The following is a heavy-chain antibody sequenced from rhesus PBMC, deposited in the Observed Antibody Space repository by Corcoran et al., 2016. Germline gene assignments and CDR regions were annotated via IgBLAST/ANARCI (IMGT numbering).Heavy chain of an antibody. Sequence: QVQLQESGPGLVKPSETLSLTCAVSGGSVSSGHWWNWIRQPPGKGLEWIGYISGSSAATYYNPSLKSRVTFSSDTSKNHFSLRLNSVTAADTAVYYCARGSTVDYWGPGVLVTVSS. CDR3: ARGSTVDY. CDR1: GGSVSSGHW. J-gene: IGHJ4*01. CDR2: ISGSSAAT. V-gene: IGHV4-65*01.